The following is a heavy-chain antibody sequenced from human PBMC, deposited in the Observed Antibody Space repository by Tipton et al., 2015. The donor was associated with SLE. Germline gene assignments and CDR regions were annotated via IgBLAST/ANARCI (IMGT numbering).Heavy chain of an antibody. CDR3: VVCSPSSCSYFDY. CDR2: IYTGGNT. V-gene: IGHV4-4*07. D-gene: IGHD2-2*01. CDR1: GGSISRCY. Sequence: TLSLTCTVSGGSISRCYWGWFRQPAGKGLEWIGRIYTGGNTKYNPPPESRVTLSVDASKDQFSLRLTSVTAADTAVYYCVVCSPSSCSYFDYWGQGRLVTVSS. J-gene: IGHJ4*02.